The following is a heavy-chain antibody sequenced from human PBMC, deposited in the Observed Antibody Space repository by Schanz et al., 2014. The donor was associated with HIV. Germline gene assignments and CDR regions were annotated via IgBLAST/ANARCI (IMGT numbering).Heavy chain of an antibody. Sequence: ELQLVESGGGLVKPGGSLTLSCATSGFSFTNAWMSWARQAPGEGLEWIGRIKSKTDGETTDYAARVKGRFTVSRDDSKNTLYLQMSSLKTEDTAVYFCAWHYFDFWGQGTLVTVSS. CDR3: AWHYFDF. J-gene: IGHJ4*02. CDR1: GFSFTNAW. V-gene: IGHV3-15*01. CDR2: IKSKTDGETT.